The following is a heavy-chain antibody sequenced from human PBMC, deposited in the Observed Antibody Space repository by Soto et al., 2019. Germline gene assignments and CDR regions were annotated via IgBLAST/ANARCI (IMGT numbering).Heavy chain of an antibody. Sequence: SETLSLTCAVYSLSFSGYYWSWIRQFPGKGLEWIGELYQGLSIVYNPSLESRVTMSGDSSKNQFSLKLTSVTAADTAVYYCARHGGYYFDYWGQGTPVTVSS. V-gene: IGHV4-34*01. CDR2: LYQGLSI. J-gene: IGHJ4*02. CDR3: ARHGGYYFDY. D-gene: IGHD3-16*01. CDR1: SLSFSGYY.